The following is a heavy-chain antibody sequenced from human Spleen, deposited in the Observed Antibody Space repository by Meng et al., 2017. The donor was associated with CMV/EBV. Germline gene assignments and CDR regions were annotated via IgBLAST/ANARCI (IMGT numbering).Heavy chain of an antibody. CDR3: ARVQIRHVYYYYGMDV. Sequence: SVKVSCKASVGTYSSYTISWVRQAPGQGLEWMGRIITILGIANYAQKFQGRVTITADKSTSTAYMEPSSLRSEDPAVYYCARVQIRHVYYYYGMDVWGQGTTVTVSS. CDR2: IITILGIA. V-gene: IGHV1-69*02. D-gene: IGHD1-1*01. CDR1: VGTYSSYT. J-gene: IGHJ6*02.